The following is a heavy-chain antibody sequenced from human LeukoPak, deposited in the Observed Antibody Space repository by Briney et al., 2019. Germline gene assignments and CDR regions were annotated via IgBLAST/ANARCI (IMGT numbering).Heavy chain of an antibody. V-gene: IGHV3-23*01. CDR2: ISGSGGST. Sequence: PGGSLRLSCAASGFTFSSYAMNWVRQAPGKGLEWVSAISGSGGSTYYADSVKGRFTISRDNSKNTLYLQMNSLRAEDTAVYYCAKCPAWIYSSGSVLDYWGQGTLVTVSS. CDR1: GFTFSSYA. D-gene: IGHD6-19*01. J-gene: IGHJ4*02. CDR3: AKCPAWIYSSGSVLDY.